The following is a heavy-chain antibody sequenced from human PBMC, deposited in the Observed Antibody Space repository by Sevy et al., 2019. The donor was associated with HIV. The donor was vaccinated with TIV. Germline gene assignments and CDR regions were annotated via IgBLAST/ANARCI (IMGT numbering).Heavy chain of an antibody. J-gene: IGHJ4*02. CDR2: ISYDGTSK. Sequence: GGSLRLSCAASGFPFSSYAMYWVRQAPGKGLEWVAVISYDGTSKYYADTVKGRFTISRDNSKNTLYRQMNSLRAEDTAVYYCARGVIVDTALVTHFDHWGQGTLVTVSS. V-gene: IGHV3-30-3*01. CDR3: ARGVIVDTALVTHFDH. D-gene: IGHD5-18*01. CDR1: GFPFSSYA.